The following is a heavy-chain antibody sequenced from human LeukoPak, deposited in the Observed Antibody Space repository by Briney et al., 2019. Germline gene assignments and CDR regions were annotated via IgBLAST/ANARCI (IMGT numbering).Heavy chain of an antibody. CDR2: IYPGDSDT. D-gene: IGHD3-22*01. J-gene: IGHJ5*02. Sequence: GESLKISCKDSGYSFTGYWIGWVRQMPGKGLEWMGIIYPGDSDTRYSPSFQGQVTISADKSISTAYLQWSSLKASDTAMYYCARHRVYYYDTSGHRGWFDPWGQGTLVTVSS. CDR3: ARHRVYYYDTSGHRGWFDP. CDR1: GYSFTGYW. V-gene: IGHV5-51*01.